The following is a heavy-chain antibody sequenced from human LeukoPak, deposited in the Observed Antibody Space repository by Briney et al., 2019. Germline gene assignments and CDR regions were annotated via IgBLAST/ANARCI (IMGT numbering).Heavy chain of an antibody. CDR2: ISGSGDST. CDR3: AKGPAVSPAYYYYYMDV. Sequence: QTGGSLRLSCAASGFAFSSYSMNWVRQAPGKGLECVSGISGSGDSTYYADSVKGRFTISRDNSKNTLYLQMNSLRAEDTAVYYCAKGPAVSPAYYYYYMDVWGKGTTVTVSS. V-gene: IGHV3-23*01. J-gene: IGHJ6*03. CDR1: GFAFSSYS.